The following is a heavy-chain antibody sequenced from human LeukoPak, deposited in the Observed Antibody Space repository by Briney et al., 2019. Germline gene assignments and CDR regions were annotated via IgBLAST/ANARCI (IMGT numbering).Heavy chain of an antibody. J-gene: IGHJ3*01. Sequence: PGGCLRLSCVESGFSFSTYTMNWVRQAPGKGLDWVSLMSSTSRYIFSADSVRGRLTIFRHNGENSLFLPMHSLRAEDTAVYYCARSRTYYDSSDPEAFDVWGQGTMVTVSS. V-gene: IGHV3-21*01. CDR1: GFSFSTYT. CDR2: MSSTSRYI. D-gene: IGHD3-22*01. CDR3: ARSRTYYDSSDPEAFDV.